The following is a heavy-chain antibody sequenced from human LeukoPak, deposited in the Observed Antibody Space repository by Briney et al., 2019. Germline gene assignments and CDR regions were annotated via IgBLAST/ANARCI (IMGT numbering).Heavy chain of an antibody. D-gene: IGHD3-3*01. CDR2: ISGSGGST. Sequence: PGGSLRLSCAASGFTFSSYAMSWVRQAPGKGLEWVSAISGSGGSTYYADSVKGRFTISRDNSKNTLYLQMNSLRAEDTAVYYCARDSTIFGVALGYWGQGTLVTVSS. J-gene: IGHJ4*02. CDR3: ARDSTIFGVALGY. V-gene: IGHV3-23*01. CDR1: GFTFSSYA.